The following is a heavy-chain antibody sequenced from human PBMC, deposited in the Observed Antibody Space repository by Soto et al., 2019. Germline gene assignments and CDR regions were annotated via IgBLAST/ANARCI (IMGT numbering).Heavy chain of an antibody. V-gene: IGHV4-31*03. D-gene: IGHD2-8*01. CDR2: IYYSGST. J-gene: IGHJ5*02. Sequence: SETLSLTCTVSGGSISSGGYYWSWIRQHPGKGLEWIGYIYYSGSTYYNPSLKSRVTISVDTSENQFSLKLSSVTAADTAVYYCAREVAPMVYAKRGAWFDPWGQGTLVTVSS. CDR1: GGSISSGGYY. CDR3: AREVAPMVYAKRGAWFDP.